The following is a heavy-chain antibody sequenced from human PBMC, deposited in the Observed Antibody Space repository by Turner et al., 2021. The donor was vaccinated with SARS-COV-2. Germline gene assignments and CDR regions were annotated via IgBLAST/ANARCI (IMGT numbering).Heavy chain of an antibody. CDR1: GCSISSSSHY. V-gene: IGHV4-39*02. Sequence: QLQLQESGPGLVKPSETLSFTCTVSGCSISSSSHYWGWIRQPPGKGLEWIGNIYYSGSTYYNPSLKSRVTISVDTSKNHFSLKLSSVTAADTAVYYCASEAVVYFDTSGYYWDYWGQGTLVTVSS. D-gene: IGHD3-22*01. CDR2: IYYSGST. J-gene: IGHJ4*02. CDR3: ASEAVVYFDTSGYYWDY.